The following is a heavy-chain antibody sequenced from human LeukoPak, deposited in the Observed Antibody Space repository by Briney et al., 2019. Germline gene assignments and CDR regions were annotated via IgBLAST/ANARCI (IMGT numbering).Heavy chain of an antibody. CDR2: IYPGDSDT. CDR3: ARRDSSGYYYFDY. CDR1: GYSFTSYW. V-gene: IGHV5-51*01. J-gene: IGHJ4*02. Sequence: GESLKISCKGSGYSFTSYWIGWVRQMPGKGLEWMGIIYPGDSDTRYSPSFQGQVTISADKSISTAYLQWSGLKASDTVMYYCARRDSSGYYYFDYWGQGTLVTVSS. D-gene: IGHD3-22*01.